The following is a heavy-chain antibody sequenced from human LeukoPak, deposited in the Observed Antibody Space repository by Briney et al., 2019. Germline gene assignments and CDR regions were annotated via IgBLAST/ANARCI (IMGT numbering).Heavy chain of an antibody. CDR1: GFTFSSYE. D-gene: IGHD3-22*01. J-gene: IGHJ4*02. Sequence: PGGSLRLSCAASGFTFSSYEMNWVRQAPGKGLEWVAVISNDGSNKYYADSVKGRFTISRDNSKNTLYLQMNSLRAEDTAVYYRAVNGRPFKRYYYDSSGYYAYWGQGTLVTVSS. CDR3: AVNGRPFKRYYYDSSGYYAY. V-gene: IGHV3-30-3*01. CDR2: ISNDGSNK.